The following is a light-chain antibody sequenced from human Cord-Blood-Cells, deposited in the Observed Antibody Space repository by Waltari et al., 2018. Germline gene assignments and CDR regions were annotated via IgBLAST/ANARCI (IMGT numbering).Light chain of an antibody. V-gene: IGKV1-8*01. J-gene: IGKJ1*01. CDR3: QQYYSYPPT. Sequence: AIRMTQSPSSLSASTGDRVTITCRASQGISSYLAWYQQKPGKAPKLLIYAASTLQSGVPSRFSGSGSGTDFTLTINCLQSEDFATYYCQQYYSYPPTFGQGTKVEIK. CDR1: QGISSY. CDR2: AAS.